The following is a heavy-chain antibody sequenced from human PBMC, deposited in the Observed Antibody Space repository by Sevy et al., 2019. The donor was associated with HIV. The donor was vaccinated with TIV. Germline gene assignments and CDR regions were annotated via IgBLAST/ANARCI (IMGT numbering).Heavy chain of an antibody. CDR3: AKNRPPGGRYFSRHGMDV. Sequence: GGSLRLSCTASGFTFSTHDIHWVRQAPGKGLEWVAIIAYDGNYRYYSDSVRGRFSMSRDNSNNTAYLQMSGLSVEDTAVYYCAKNRPPGGRYFSRHGMDVWGRGTTVTVSS. V-gene: IGHV3-30*18. D-gene: IGHD1-26*01. CDR2: IAYDGNYR. J-gene: IGHJ6*02. CDR1: GFTFSTHD.